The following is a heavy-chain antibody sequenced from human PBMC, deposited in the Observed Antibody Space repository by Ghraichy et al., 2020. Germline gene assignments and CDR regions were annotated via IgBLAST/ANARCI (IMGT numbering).Heavy chain of an antibody. V-gene: IGHV4-34*01. Sequence: SETLSLTCAVYGGSFSGYYWSWIRQPPGKGLEWIGEINHSGSTNYNPSLKSRVTISVDTSKNQFSLKVSSVTAADTAVYNCARGQGYDFWSGRYYGMDVWGQGTTVTVSS. J-gene: IGHJ6*02. D-gene: IGHD3-3*01. CDR1: GGSFSGYY. CDR3: ARGQGYDFWSGRYYGMDV. CDR2: INHSGST.